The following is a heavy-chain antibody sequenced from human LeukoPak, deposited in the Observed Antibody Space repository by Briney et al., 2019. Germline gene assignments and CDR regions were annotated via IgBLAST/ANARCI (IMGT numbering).Heavy chain of an antibody. D-gene: IGHD6-19*01. Sequence: ASVKVSCKASGYTFTSYGISWVRQAPGQGLEWMGWISAYNGNTNYAQKLQGRVTMTTDTSTSTAYMELRSLRSDDTAVYYCARDKKGEQWLVRYYWGQGTLVTVSS. V-gene: IGHV1-18*01. CDR3: ARDKKGEQWLVRYY. J-gene: IGHJ4*02. CDR2: ISAYNGNT. CDR1: GYTFTSYG.